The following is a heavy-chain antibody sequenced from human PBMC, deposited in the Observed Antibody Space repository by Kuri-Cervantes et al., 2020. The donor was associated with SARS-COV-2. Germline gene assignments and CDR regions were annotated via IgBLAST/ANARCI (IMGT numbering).Heavy chain of an antibody. CDR1: GYSFSDYW. D-gene: IGHD3-10*01. Sequence: KVSCEGSGYSFSDYWIGWVRQMPGKGLEWIGIIYPGDSDTRYRPSFQGRVTISADTSIGTAYLRWSSLRASDTAIYYCARAVSGVSNPYYFDYWGPGTLVTVSS. CDR2: IYPGDSDT. J-gene: IGHJ4*02. V-gene: IGHV5-51*01. CDR3: ARAVSGVSNPYYFDY.